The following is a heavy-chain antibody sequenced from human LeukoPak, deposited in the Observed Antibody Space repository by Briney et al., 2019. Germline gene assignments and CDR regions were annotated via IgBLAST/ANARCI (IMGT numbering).Heavy chain of an antibody. Sequence: ASVKVSCKASGYAFTAYYMHWVRQAPGQGLEWMGRINPNNGDTNYAQKFQGRITMTRDMSISTAYMELSRVRSDDTAVYYCVRLLRPKNWKYADSWFDPWGQGTLVTVSS. D-gene: IGHD1-7*01. CDR1: GYAFTAYY. V-gene: IGHV1-2*02. CDR3: VRLLRPKNWKYADSWFDP. J-gene: IGHJ5*02. CDR2: INPNNGDT.